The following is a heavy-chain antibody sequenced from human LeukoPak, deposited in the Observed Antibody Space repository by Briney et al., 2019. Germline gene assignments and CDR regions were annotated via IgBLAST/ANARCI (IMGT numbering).Heavy chain of an antibody. CDR3: ARDVATTGWYTFDY. D-gene: IGHD6-19*01. V-gene: IGHV6-1*01. Sequence: SQTLSLTCAISGDSVSSINGAWNWVRQSPSRGVEWLGRTYYRSKWYSDYAVPIQGRISINPDTSKNQFTLHLFSVTPDDTAVYYCARDVATTGWYTFDYWGQGTRVTVSS. J-gene: IGHJ4*02. CDR2: TYYRSKWYS. CDR1: GDSVSSINGA.